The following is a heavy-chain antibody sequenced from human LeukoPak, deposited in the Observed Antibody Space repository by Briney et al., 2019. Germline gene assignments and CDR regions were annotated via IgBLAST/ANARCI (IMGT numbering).Heavy chain of an antibody. V-gene: IGHV4-59*01. D-gene: IGHD6-19*01. J-gene: IGHJ6*02. Sequence: FATLSLTCTVSNGSISPYYWSWIRQPPGKGLEWIGYIYHSGNTNYNPSLSSRVTISVDTSKNQFSLKLSSVTAADTAVYYCARDRLVRGYYYYGMDVWGQGTTVTVP. CDR1: NGSISPYY. CDR2: IYHSGNT. CDR3: ARDRLVRGYYYYGMDV.